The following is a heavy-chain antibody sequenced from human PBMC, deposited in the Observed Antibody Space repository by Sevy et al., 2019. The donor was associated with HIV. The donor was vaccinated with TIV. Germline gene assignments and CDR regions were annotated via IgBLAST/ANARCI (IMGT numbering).Heavy chain of an antibody. D-gene: IGHD3-22*01. CDR1: GYTLTEFS. CDR3: ATTKEYYDSSGYPFDS. Sequence: ASVKVSCKVPGYTLTEFSMHWVRQAPGKGLEWMGTFDPEDGERIYSQKFQVRFTMTEDTSTHTAYMVLNSLGSEDTAVYYCATTKEYYDSSGYPFDSWGQGTLVTVSS. V-gene: IGHV1-24*01. CDR2: FDPEDGER. J-gene: IGHJ4*02.